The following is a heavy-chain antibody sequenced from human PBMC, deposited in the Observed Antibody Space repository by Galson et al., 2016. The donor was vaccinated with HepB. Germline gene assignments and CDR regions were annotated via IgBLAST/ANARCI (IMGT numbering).Heavy chain of an antibody. Sequence: TLSLTCTVSGGSVSSGSYFWSWVRQPPGKGLEWIGYIHYSVSTHHNPSLNNRVTMSVDTSKNQFSLKLSSVTAADTAVYYCVRDTHYWGQGILVTVSS. J-gene: IGHJ4*02. CDR3: VRDTHY. CDR2: IHYSVST. CDR1: GGSVSSGSYF. V-gene: IGHV4-61*01. D-gene: IGHD2-15*01.